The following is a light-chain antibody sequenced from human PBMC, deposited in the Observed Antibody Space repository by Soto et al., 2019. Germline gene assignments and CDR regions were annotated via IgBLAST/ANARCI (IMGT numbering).Light chain of an antibody. V-gene: IGKV3-20*01. J-gene: IGKJ5*01. CDR1: QSVSSSY. CDR3: QQNGRSPPIT. CDR2: GAS. Sequence: EIVLTQSPGTLSLSPGERATLSCRASQSVSSSYFAWYQQKPGPAPRLLIYGASSRATGIPDRFSGSGCGTDFTLTISRLEPEDFALYYCQQNGRSPPITFGQGTRLEIK.